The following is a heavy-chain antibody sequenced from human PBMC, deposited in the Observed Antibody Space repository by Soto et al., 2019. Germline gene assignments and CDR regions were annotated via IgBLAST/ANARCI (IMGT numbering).Heavy chain of an antibody. D-gene: IGHD2-15*01. Sequence: SETLCLICSVSGVSTSTHDCSWIRQPPGKGLEWIGYIYFSGSTNYNPSLKSRVTMSVDTSKNLLSLSLNSVTAADTAVYYCARNLICDSCSSGSWYRTETFDPWGQGTVVTVSS. V-gene: IGHV4-59*11. CDR1: GVSTSTHD. J-gene: IGHJ5*02. CDR3: ARNLICDSCSSGSWYRTETFDP. CDR2: IYFSGST.